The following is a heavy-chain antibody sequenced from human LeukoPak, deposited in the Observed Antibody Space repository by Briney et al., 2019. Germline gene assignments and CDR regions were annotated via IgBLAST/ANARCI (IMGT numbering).Heavy chain of an antibody. CDR1: GGSISSYY. J-gene: IGHJ4*02. CDR3: ASLDSSGYQKYFDY. D-gene: IGHD3-22*01. CDR2: IYTSGST. V-gene: IGHV4-4*07. Sequence: PSETLSLTCTVSGGSISSYYWSWIRQPAGKGLEWIGRIYTSGSTNYNPSLKSRVTMSVDTSKNQFSLKLSSVTAADTAVYYCASLDSSGYQKYFDYWGQGTLVTVSS.